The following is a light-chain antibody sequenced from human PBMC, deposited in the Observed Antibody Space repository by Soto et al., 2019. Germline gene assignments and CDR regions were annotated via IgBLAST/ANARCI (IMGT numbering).Light chain of an antibody. CDR2: DVS. J-gene: IGKJ5*01. V-gene: IGKV1-13*02. CDR1: QDIRGA. CDR3: QQCNSYPIT. Sequence: AIQLTQSPSSLSASVGDRVTITCRASQDIRGALAWYQQTPGKAPKILIYDVSTLPSGVPSRFSGSSSGTDFSLTISSLQPEDFATYFCQQCNSYPITFGQGTRLDIK.